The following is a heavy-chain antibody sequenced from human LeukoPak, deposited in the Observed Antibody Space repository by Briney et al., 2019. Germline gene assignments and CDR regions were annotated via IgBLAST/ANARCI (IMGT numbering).Heavy chain of an antibody. V-gene: IGHV5-51*01. D-gene: IGHD5-24*01. Sequence: HGESLKISCKGSGYSFTSYWIGWVRQMPGKGLEWMGIIYPGDSDTRYSPSFQGQVTISADKSISTAYLQWSSLKASDTAMYYCARHPHGWVEMATPSDYWGQGTLVTVSS. CDR3: ARHPHGWVEMATPSDY. J-gene: IGHJ4*02. CDR1: GYSFTSYW. CDR2: IYPGDSDT.